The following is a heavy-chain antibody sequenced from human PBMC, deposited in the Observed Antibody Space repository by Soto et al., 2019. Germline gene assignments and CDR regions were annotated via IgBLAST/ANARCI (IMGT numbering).Heavy chain of an antibody. CDR1: GFSVGSYA. J-gene: IGHJ4*02. CDR3: ARWSYLDY. Sequence: DVHLWESGGGLVQPGGSLRLSCAASGFSVGSYALSWVRQAPGKGLEWVSTISGSDGKTFYADSVKGRFSISRDTSQSTLYLQMNSLRADDTAMYYCARWSYLDYWGQGTRVTVSS. D-gene: IGHD3-3*01. CDR2: ISGSDGKT. V-gene: IGHV3-23*01.